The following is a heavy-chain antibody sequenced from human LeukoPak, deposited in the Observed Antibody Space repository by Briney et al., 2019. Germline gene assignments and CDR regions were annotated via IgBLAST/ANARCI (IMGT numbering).Heavy chain of an antibody. CDR1: GGSFSGYY. J-gene: IGHJ4*02. V-gene: IGHV4-34*01. D-gene: IGHD3-22*01. CDR3: ARGGLYDSSGYYYAY. CDR2: INHSGST. Sequence: PSETLSLTCAVYGGSFSGYYWSWIRQPPGKGLEWIGEINHSGSTNYNPSLKSRVTISVDTSKNQFYLKLSSVTAADTAVYYCARGGLYDSSGYYYAYWGQGTLVTVSS.